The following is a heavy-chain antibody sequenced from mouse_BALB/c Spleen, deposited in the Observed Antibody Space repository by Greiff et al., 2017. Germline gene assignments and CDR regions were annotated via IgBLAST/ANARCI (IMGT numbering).Heavy chain of an antibody. CDR3: ARARSTMITTMDY. CDR2: ISDGGSYT. CDR1: GFTFSDYY. D-gene: IGHD2-4*01. V-gene: IGHV5-4*02. J-gene: IGHJ4*01. Sequence: EVKVVESGGGLVKPGGSLKLSCAASGFTFSDYYMYWVRQTPEKRLEWVATISDGGSYTYYPDSVKGRFTISRDNAKNNLYLQMSSLKSEDTAMYYCARARSTMITTMDYWGQGTSVTVSS.